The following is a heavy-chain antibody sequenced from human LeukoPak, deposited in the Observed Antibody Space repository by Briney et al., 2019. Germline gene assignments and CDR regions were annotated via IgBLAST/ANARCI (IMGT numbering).Heavy chain of an antibody. CDR2: IYYSGST. D-gene: IGHD3-3*01. CDR3: ARAGYDFWSGYPRYYFDY. V-gene: IGHV4-30-4*08. Sequence: SQTLSLTCTVSGGSISSGDYYWSWIRQPPWKGLEWLGYIYYSGSTYYNPSLKSRVTISVDTSKNQFSLKLSSVTAADTAVYYCARAGYDFWSGYPRYYFDYWGQGTLVTVSS. CDR1: GGSISSGDYY. J-gene: IGHJ4*02.